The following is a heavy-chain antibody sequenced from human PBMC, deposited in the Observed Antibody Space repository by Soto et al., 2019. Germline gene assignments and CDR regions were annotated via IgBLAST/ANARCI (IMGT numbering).Heavy chain of an antibody. Sequence: PGESLKISCKGSGYSFTSYWIGWVRQMPGKGLEWMGIIYPGDSDTRYSPSFKGQVTISADKSISTAYLQWSSLKASDTAMYYCARHAVTYDFSSTGHNYNIGMDVGGQGTT. CDR2: IYPGDSDT. CDR1: GYSFTSYW. J-gene: IGHJ6*02. CDR3: ARHAVTYDFSSTGHNYNIGMDV. V-gene: IGHV5-51*01. D-gene: IGHD3-3*01.